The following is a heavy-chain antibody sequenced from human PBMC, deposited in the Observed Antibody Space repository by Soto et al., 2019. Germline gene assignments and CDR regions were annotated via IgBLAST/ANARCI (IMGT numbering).Heavy chain of an antibody. CDR3: ARYSGYEGLRFDP. Sequence: SETMSLTCTVSGGSISSGYYYWSWIRQPPGKGLEWIGYIYYSGSTYYNPSLKSRVTISVDTSKNQFSLKLSSVTAADTAVYYCARYSGYEGLRFDPWGQGTLVTVSS. D-gene: IGHD5-12*01. CDR1: GGSISSGYYY. J-gene: IGHJ5*02. CDR2: IYYSGST. V-gene: IGHV4-30-4*01.